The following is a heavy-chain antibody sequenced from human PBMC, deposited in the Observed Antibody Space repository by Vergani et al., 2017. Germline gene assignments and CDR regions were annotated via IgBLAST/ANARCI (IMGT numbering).Heavy chain of an antibody. V-gene: IGHV3-23*01. CDR2: IGGRGGST. Sequence: EVQLLESGGGLVQPGGSLRLSCAASGFTFRSYAMSWVRPAPGKGLEWVSAIGGRGGSTYYADPVKGRFTISRDNSKNTLYLQMNSLRDEETAVYYCAKDHELFRASTIAARAAKYYFDYWGQGTLVTVSS. D-gene: IGHD6-6*01. CDR3: AKDHELFRASTIAARAAKYYFDY. J-gene: IGHJ4*02. CDR1: GFTFRSYA.